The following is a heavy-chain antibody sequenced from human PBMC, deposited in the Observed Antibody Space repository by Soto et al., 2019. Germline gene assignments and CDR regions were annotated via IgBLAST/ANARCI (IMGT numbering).Heavy chain of an antibody. CDR2: FYYSGST. J-gene: IGHJ4*02. V-gene: IGHV4-59*01. CDR1: GGSISSYY. Sequence: QVQLQESGPGLVKPSETLSLTCTVSGGSISSYYWSWIRQPPGKGLEWIGYFYYSGSTNYNPSLKSRVTISVDTSKNQFSLRLRSVTAADTAVYYCARAWGRVFDYWGQGTLVTVSS. CDR3: ARAWGRVFDY. D-gene: IGHD3-16*01.